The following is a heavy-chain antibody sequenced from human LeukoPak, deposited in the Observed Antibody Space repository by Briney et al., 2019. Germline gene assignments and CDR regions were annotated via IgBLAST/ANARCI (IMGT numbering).Heavy chain of an antibody. CDR3: AMTRDYYDSSGYSLDY. Sequence: GESLNISCKGSGYSFTSYWIGWVRQMPGKGLEWVGIIYPGDSDTRYSPSFQGQVTISADKSISTAYLQWSSLKASDTAMYYCAMTRDYYDSSGYSLDYWGQGTLVAVSS. D-gene: IGHD3-22*01. CDR1: GYSFTSYW. J-gene: IGHJ4*02. CDR2: IYPGDSDT. V-gene: IGHV5-51*01.